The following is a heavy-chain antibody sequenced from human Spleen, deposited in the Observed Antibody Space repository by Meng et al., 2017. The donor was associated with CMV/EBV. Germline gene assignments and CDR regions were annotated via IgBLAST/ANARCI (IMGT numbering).Heavy chain of an antibody. Sequence: VKVSCKASGYTFTDYYLHWVRQAPGQGLEWMGWINPYSGGTNYAQKLQGRVTMTRDTSFSTAYMELRNLRSDDTAVYYCARGQVFSWGQGTLVTVSS. V-gene: IGHV1-2*02. CDR1: GYTFTDYY. J-gene: IGHJ4*02. CDR2: INPYSGGT. CDR3: ARGQVFS.